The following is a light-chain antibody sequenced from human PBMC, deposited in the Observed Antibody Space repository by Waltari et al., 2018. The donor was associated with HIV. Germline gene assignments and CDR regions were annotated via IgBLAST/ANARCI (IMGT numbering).Light chain of an antibody. V-gene: IGKV1-39*01. CDR1: QSISSS. CDR3: QESSSNSPT. Sequence: DIQMTQSPSSLSASVGARVTITCRASQSISSSLNWYQQKPGKAPKLLIYTARRLQGGVPSRFSGARSGTNFTLTISSLQPEDFATYYCQESSSNSPTFGQGTKLE. CDR2: TAR. J-gene: IGKJ2*01.